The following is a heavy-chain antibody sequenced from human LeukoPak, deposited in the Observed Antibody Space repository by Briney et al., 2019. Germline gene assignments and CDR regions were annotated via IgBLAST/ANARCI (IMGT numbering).Heavy chain of an antibody. CDR3: TTGIGGN. J-gene: IGHJ4*02. CDR2: IKNKIEGGTT. Sequence: PGGSLGLSCAASGFTFSHAWMSWVRQAPGKGLEWVGRIKNKIEGGTTEYAAPVKGRFTISRDDSRNTLYLQMNSLKTEDTAVYYCTTGIGGNWGQGTLVTVSS. D-gene: IGHD3-10*01. CDR1: GFTFSHAW. V-gene: IGHV3-15*01.